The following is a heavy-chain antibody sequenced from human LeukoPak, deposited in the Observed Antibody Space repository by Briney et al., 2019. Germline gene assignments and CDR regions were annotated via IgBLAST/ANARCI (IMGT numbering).Heavy chain of an antibody. Sequence: ASVKVSCKASGYTFTSYDINWVRQATGQGLEWMGWMNPNSGNTGYAQKFQGRVTITRNTSISTAYMELSSLRSEDTAVYYCARGGITHYDFWPDSFNIWGQGTMVTVSS. D-gene: IGHD3-3*01. J-gene: IGHJ3*02. CDR2: MNPNSGNT. CDR3: ARGGITHYDFWPDSFNI. CDR1: GYTFTSYD. V-gene: IGHV1-8*03.